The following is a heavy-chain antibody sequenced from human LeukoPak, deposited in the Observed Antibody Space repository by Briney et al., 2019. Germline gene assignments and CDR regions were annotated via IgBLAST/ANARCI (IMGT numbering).Heavy chain of an antibody. Sequence: ASVKVSCKASGYTFTGYYMHWVRQAPGQGLEWMGWINPNSGGTNYAQKFQGRVTMTRDTSISTAYMELSRLRSDDTAVYYCARHLVSGYSYGYDDAFDIWGQGTMVTVSS. CDR3: ARHLVSGYSYGYDDAFDI. J-gene: IGHJ3*02. CDR1: GYTFTGYY. D-gene: IGHD5-18*01. V-gene: IGHV1-2*02. CDR2: INPNSGGT.